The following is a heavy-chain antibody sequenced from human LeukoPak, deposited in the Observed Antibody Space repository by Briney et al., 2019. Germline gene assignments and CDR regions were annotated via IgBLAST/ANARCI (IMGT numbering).Heavy chain of an antibody. J-gene: IGHJ4*02. V-gene: IGHV4-39*07. D-gene: IGHD3-22*01. CDR2: IYYSGST. CDR3: AISVYYDSSGYYFAGFDY. Sequence: SETLSLTCTVSGGSISSSSYYWGWIRQPPGKGLEWIGSIYYSGSTYYNPSLKSRVTISVDTSKNQFSLKLSSVTAADTAVYYCAISVYYDSSGYYFAGFDYWGQGTLVTVSS. CDR1: GGSISSSSYY.